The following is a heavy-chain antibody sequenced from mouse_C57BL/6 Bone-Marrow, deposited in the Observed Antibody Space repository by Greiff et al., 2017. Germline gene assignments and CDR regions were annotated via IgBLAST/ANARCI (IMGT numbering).Heavy chain of an antibody. Sequence: VQLQESDAELVKPGASVKISCKVSGYTFTDHTIHWMKQRPEQGLEWIGYIYPRDGSTKYNEKFKGKATLTADKSSSTAYMQLNSLTSEDSAVYFCAREEIYGNYSYAMDYWGQGTSVTVSS. D-gene: IGHD2-1*01. J-gene: IGHJ4*01. V-gene: IGHV1-78*01. CDR1: GYTFTDHT. CDR2: IYPRDGST. CDR3: AREEIYGNYSYAMDY.